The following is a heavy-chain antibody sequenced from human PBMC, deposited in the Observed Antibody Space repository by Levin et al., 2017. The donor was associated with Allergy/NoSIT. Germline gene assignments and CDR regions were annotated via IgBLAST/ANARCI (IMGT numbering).Heavy chain of an antibody. J-gene: IGHJ4*02. V-gene: IGHV4-59*08. D-gene: IGHD3-16*02. CDR2: IYYSGST. CDR1: GGSISSYY. CDR3: ARGKGGSYRYYFDY. Sequence: SQTLSLPCTVSGGSISSYYWSWIRQPPGKGLEWIGYIYYSGSTNYNPSLKSRVTISVDTSKNQFSLKLSSVTAADTAVYYCARGKGGSYRYYFDYWGQGTLVTVSS.